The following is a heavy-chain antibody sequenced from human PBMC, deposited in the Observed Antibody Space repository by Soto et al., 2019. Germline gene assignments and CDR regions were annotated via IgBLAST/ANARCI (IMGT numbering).Heavy chain of an antibody. J-gene: IGHJ4*02. D-gene: IGHD2-8*01. CDR3: ASRAIHGPIDY. V-gene: IGHV4-28*01. Sequence: QVQLQESGPGLVKPSDTLSLTCAVSGYSISSSNWWGWIRQPPGKGLEWIGYIYYSGTTYYNPSLKSRANPSVDTSKNHVSLKLNSATAVDTAVYYCASRAIHGPIDYWGQGTLVTVSS. CDR1: GYSISSSNW. CDR2: IYYSGTT.